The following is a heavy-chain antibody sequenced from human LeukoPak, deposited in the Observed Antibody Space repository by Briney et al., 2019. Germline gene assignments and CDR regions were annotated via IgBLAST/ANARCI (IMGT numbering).Heavy chain of an antibody. D-gene: IGHD6-19*01. CDR3: ARGPDPKRMQWPDY. CDR2: IIPIFGTA. V-gene: IGHV1-69*13. J-gene: IGHJ4*02. Sequence: GASVNVSCKASGGTLSSYAISWVRQAPGQGLEWMGGIIPIFGTANYAQKFQGRVTITADESTSTAYMELSSLRSEDTAVYYCARGPDPKRMQWPDYWGQGTLVTVSS. CDR1: GGTLSSYA.